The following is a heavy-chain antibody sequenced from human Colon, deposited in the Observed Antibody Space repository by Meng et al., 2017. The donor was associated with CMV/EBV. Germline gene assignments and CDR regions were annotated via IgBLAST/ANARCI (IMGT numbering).Heavy chain of an antibody. V-gene: IGHV1-8*01. CDR1: FTSYD. J-gene: IGHJ4*02. D-gene: IGHD2-2*02. CDR2: MNPNSGNT. Sequence: FTSYDINWVRQATGQGLEWMGWMNPNSGNTGYAKRFQGRVTMTRNTSISTAYMELSSLRSEDTAVYYCARGVIYCSSTSCYRGGYFDYWGQGTLVTVSS. CDR3: ARGVIYCSSTSCYRGGYFDY.